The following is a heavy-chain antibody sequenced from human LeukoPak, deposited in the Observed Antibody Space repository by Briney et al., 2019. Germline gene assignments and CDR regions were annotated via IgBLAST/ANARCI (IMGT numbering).Heavy chain of an antibody. CDR3: TREAVTANGYFDY. CDR1: GFTFSNAW. V-gene: IGHV3-15*01. Sequence: RGSLRLSCAASGFTFSNAWMTWVRQAPGKGLEWVGRIKSKTDGGTTDYAAPVKGRFTISRDDSKNTLHLQMNSLKTEDTAVYYCTREAVTANGYFDYWGQGTLVTVSS. CDR2: IKSKTDGGTT. D-gene: IGHD2-21*02. J-gene: IGHJ4*02.